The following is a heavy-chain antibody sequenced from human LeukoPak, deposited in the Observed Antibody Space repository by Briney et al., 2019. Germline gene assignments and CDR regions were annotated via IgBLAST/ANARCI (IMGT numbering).Heavy chain of an antibody. CDR2: IYYSGST. Sequence: SETLSFTCSVSGGSITSADDFWSWIRQPPGKGLEWIGYIYYSGSTNYNPSLKSRVTISVDTSKNQFSLKLSSVTAADTAVYYCAREHLRYFDLWGRGTLVTVSS. V-gene: IGHV4-61*08. CDR3: AREHLRYFDL. J-gene: IGHJ2*01. D-gene: IGHD3-3*02. CDR1: GGSITSADDF.